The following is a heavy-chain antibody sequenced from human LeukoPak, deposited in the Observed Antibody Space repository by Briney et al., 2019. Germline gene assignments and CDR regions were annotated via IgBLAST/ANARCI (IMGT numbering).Heavy chain of an antibody. D-gene: IGHD3-9*01. CDR3: AKVHLTGYIYYYMDV. CDR1: GFRFSSYA. J-gene: IGHJ6*03. CDR2: ISGSGVST. V-gene: IGHV3-23*01. Sequence: GGSLRLSCAASGFRFSSYAMSWVRQAPGKGLEWVSAISGSGVSTYYADSVKGRFTVSRDNSKNTLHLQMSSLRAEDTAVYYCAKVHLTGYIYYYMDVWGKGTTVTVSS.